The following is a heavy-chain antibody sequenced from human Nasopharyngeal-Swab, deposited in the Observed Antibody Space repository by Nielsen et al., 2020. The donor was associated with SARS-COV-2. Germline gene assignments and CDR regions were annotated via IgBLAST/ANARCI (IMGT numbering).Heavy chain of an antibody. Sequence: GESLKFSCIASGFTFNIYAMAWVRRTPGRGLQWVSGISASGGSTYYTDSVKGRFAVSRDNSRNTLYLQMHSLRVEDTALYYCAKDDVVRGDAFDIWGQGTMVTVSS. CDR3: AKDDVVRGDAFDI. J-gene: IGHJ3*02. V-gene: IGHV3-23*01. CDR2: ISASGGST. D-gene: IGHD3-10*01. CDR1: GFTFNIYA.